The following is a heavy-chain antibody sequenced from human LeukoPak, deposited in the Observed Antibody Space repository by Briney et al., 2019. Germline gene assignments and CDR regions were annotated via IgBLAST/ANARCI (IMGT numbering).Heavy chain of an antibody. CDR1: GASISSSNW. Sequence: PSETLSLTCAVSGASISSSNWWSWARQPPGKGLEWIGEIYHAGTTNYNPSLKSRVTISADTSKNQFSLTLGSVSATDTAVYYCVSPRGFSYGYFDYWGQGTLVTVSS. J-gene: IGHJ4*02. CDR3: VSPRGFSYGYFDY. D-gene: IGHD5-18*01. CDR2: IYHAGTT. V-gene: IGHV4-4*02.